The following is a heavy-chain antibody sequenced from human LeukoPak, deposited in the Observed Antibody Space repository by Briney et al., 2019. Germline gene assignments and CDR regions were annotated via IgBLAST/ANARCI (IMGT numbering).Heavy chain of an antibody. CDR2: IYHSGST. CDR3: ARGEGYCSGGSCYSRAENWFDP. J-gene: IGHJ5*02. Sequence: SETLSLTCTVSGYSISSGYYWGWIRQPPGQGLEWIGSIYHSGSTYYNPSLKSRVTISVDTSKNQFSLKLSSVTAADTAVYYCARGEGYCSGGSCYSRAENWFDPWGQGTLVTVSS. V-gene: IGHV4-38-2*02. CDR1: GYSISSGYY. D-gene: IGHD2-15*01.